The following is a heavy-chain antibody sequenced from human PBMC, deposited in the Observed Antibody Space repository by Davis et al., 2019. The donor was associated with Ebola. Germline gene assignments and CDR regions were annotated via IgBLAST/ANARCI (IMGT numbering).Heavy chain of an antibody. J-gene: IGHJ4*02. CDR1: GFTFSTYW. Sequence: GGSLRLSCAASGFTFSTYWMSWVRQAPGKGLEWVAVIWYDGSNKYYADSVKCRFTISRDNSKNTLYLQMNSLRAEDTAVYYCAKDEQWLAREVGVESELFDYWGQGTLVTVSS. CDR2: IWYDGSNK. D-gene: IGHD6-19*01. CDR3: AKDEQWLAREVGVESELFDY. V-gene: IGHV3-33*06.